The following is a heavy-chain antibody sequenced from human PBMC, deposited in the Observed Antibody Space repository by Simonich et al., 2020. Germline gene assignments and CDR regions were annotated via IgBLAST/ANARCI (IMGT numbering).Heavy chain of an antibody. V-gene: IGHV3-21*01. CDR1: GFTFSSYS. CDR3: AGGVYCSSTSCSTYYYYGMDV. Sequence: EVQLVESGGGLVKPGGSLRLSCAASGFTFSSYSMNWVRQAPGKGLEWVSSISSSSYIYYADSVKGRSTISRDKAKNSLYLQMNSLRAEDTAVYYCAGGVYCSSTSCSTYYYYGMDVWGQGTTVTVSS. D-gene: IGHD2-2*01. CDR2: ISSSSYI. J-gene: IGHJ6*02.